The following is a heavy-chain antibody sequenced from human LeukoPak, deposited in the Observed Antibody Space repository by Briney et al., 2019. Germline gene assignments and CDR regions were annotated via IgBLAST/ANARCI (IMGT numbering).Heavy chain of an antibody. Sequence: GGSLRLSCAASGFTVSSNYMSWVRQAPGKGLEWVAFIQYDGSNKYYADSVKGRFTISRDNSKKTLYLQMNSLRTEDTAVYHCAKLVDPSGYDYRGGYWGQGTLVTVSS. V-gene: IGHV3-30*02. CDR2: IQYDGSNK. CDR1: GFTVSSNY. J-gene: IGHJ4*02. D-gene: IGHD5-12*01. CDR3: AKLVDPSGYDYRGGY.